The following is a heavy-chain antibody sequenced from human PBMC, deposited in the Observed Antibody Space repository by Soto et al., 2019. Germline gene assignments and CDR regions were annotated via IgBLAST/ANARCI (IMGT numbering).Heavy chain of an antibody. J-gene: IGHJ4*02. CDR1: SVSISNYK. CDR3: ERHSIWLLLTDD. V-gene: IGHV4-59*08. D-gene: IGHD3-22*01. CDR2: IDNSGGT. Sequence: SETLSLTCSVSSVSISNYKWSWIRQTPGKGLEWIGYIDNSGGTSYNPSLRSRVTMSVGTSPKQFSLKLDSVTAADTAVYFCERHSIWLLLTDDWGQGSLVTVSS.